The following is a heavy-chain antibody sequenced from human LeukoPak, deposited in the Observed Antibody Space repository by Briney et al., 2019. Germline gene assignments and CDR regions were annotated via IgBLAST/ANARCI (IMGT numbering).Heavy chain of an antibody. CDR2: IYYSGST. J-gene: IGHJ3*02. CDR3: ARQVGEHCSSTSCYRKGAFDI. V-gene: IGHV4-39*01. Sequence: SETLSLTCTVSGGSISSSSYYWGWIRQPPGKGLEWIGSIYYSGSTYYNPSLKSRVTISVDTSKNQFSLKLSSVTAADTAVYYCARQVGEHCSSTSCYRKGAFDIWGQGTMVTVSS. CDR1: GGSISSSSYY. D-gene: IGHD2-2*02.